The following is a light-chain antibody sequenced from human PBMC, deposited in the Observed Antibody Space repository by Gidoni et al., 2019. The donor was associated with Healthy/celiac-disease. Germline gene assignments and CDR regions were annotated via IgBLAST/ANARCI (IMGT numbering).Light chain of an antibody. Sequence: DIQMTQSPSTLSASVGDRVTITCRASQSISSWLAWYQQKPGKAPKLLIYDASSLESGVPSRFSGSGSGTEVTRTISSLQPDDVATYYCQQYNSYSWTFXQXTKVEIK. CDR3: QQYNSYSWT. J-gene: IGKJ1*01. CDR2: DAS. V-gene: IGKV1-5*01. CDR1: QSISSW.